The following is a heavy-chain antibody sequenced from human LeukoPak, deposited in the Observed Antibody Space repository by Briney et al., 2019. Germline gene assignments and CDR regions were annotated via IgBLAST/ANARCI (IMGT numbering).Heavy chain of an antibody. V-gene: IGHV4-59*10. Sequence: PSETLSLTCAVYGGSFSGYYWSWIRQPAGKGLEWIGRIYTSGSTNYNPSLKSRVTMSVDTSKNQFSLKLSSVTAADTAVYYCARGRYGSGSYSPHYFDYWGQGTLVTVSS. CDR3: ARGRYGSGSYSPHYFDY. CDR2: IYTSGST. J-gene: IGHJ4*02. CDR1: GGSFSGYY. D-gene: IGHD3-10*01.